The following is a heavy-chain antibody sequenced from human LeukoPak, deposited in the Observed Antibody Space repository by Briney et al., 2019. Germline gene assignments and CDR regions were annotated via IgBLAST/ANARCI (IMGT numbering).Heavy chain of an antibody. CDR3: ARDPGYCSGGSCLDY. V-gene: IGHV3-21*01. J-gene: IGHJ4*02. D-gene: IGHD2-15*01. Sequence: PGGSLRLSCAASGFTFSSYSMNWVRQAPGKGLEWVSSISSSSSYIYYADSVKGRFAISRDNAKNSLYLQMNSLRAEDTAVYYCARDPGYCSGGSCLDYWGQGTLVTVSS. CDR2: ISSSSSYI. CDR1: GFTFSSYS.